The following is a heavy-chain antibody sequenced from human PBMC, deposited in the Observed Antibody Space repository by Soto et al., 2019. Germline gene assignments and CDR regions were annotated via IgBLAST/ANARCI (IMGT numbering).Heavy chain of an antibody. CDR2: INSDGSSR. V-gene: IGHV3-74*03. D-gene: IGHD1-26*01. J-gene: IGHJ4*02. CDR1: GFTFSSHW. Sequence: EVQLVESGGGLVQPGGSLRLSCAASGFTFSSHWMFWVRQAPGKGLVWVSHINSDGSSRTYADSVKGRLTISRDNAKNTVYLQMNSLSAEDTAVYYCVRDDIGVGLAYSGLGTLVTVSS. CDR3: VRDDIGVGLAY.